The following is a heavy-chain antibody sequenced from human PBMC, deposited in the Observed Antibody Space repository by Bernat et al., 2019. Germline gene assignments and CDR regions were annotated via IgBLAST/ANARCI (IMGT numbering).Heavy chain of an antibody. CDR2: IRSNSDYI. Sequence: EVHLVESGGGLVKPGGSLRLSCAASGFTFSDYPMNWVRQTPGEGLEWISHIRSNSDYISYGDSVKGRFTISRDNGKNSLYLQMNSLRAEDTAVYYWVRGDMGAFDSWGQGTLVTVSS. J-gene: IGHJ4*02. V-gene: IGHV3-21*05. CDR1: GFTFSDYP. D-gene: IGHD3-16*01. CDR3: VRGDMGAFDS.